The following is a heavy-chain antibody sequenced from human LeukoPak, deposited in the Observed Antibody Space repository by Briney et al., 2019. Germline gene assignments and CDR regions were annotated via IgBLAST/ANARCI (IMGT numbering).Heavy chain of an antibody. Sequence: ASVKVSCKASGYTFTSYGISWVRQAPGQGLEWMGWISAYNGNTNYAQKLQGRVTMTTDTSTSTAYMELRSLRSDDTAVYYCARDSGSAALRARWFDPWGQGTLVTVSS. CDR1: GYTFTSYG. CDR2: ISAYNGNT. V-gene: IGHV1-18*01. D-gene: IGHD2-15*01. CDR3: ARDSGSAALRARWFDP. J-gene: IGHJ5*02.